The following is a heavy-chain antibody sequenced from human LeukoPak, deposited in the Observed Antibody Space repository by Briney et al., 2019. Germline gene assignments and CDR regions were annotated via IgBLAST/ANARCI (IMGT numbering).Heavy chain of an antibody. CDR1: GFTFSSYW. V-gene: IGHV3-74*01. J-gene: IGHJ4*02. D-gene: IGHD3-22*01. CDR2: INSDGSST. Sequence: PGGSLRLSCAASGFTFSSYWMHWVREAPGKGLVWVSRINSDGSSTSYADSVKGRFTISRDNAKNTLYLQMNSLRAEDTAVYYCTRAYYHDSSGLFDYWGQGTLVTVSS. CDR3: TRAYYHDSSGLFDY.